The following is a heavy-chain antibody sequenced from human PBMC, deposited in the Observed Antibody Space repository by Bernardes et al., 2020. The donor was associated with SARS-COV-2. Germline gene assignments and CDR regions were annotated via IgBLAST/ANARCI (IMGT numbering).Heavy chain of an antibody. J-gene: IGHJ6*02. V-gene: IGHV4-39*01. CDR1: GDSLSSTSNY. CDR2: IFYDRTT. D-gene: IGHD3-3*01. CDR3: TRGVEVFGEVVFYYYGLDV. Sequence: SETLSLTCAVSGDSLSSTSNYWGWLRQPPGKGWEWTGNIFYDRTTYYNPSPKSRVTIAVHTSKNQFSLKLSSVTAAYTAVYYWTRGVEVFGEVVFYYYGLDVWGQGTTVTVSS.